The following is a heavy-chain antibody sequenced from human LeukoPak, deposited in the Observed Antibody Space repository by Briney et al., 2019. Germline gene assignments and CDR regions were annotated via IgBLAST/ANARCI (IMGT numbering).Heavy chain of an antibody. J-gene: IGHJ5*02. D-gene: IGHD1-26*01. V-gene: IGHV3-49*04. Sequence: GGSLRLSCTASGFTFGDYAMSWVRQAPGKGLEWVGFIRSKAYGGTTEYAASVKGRFTISRDDSKSIAYLQMNSLKTEDTAVYYCTRDFVWELLIGGTNWFDPWGQGTLVTVSS. CDR1: GFTFGDYA. CDR3: TRDFVWELLIGGTNWFDP. CDR2: IRSKAYGGTT.